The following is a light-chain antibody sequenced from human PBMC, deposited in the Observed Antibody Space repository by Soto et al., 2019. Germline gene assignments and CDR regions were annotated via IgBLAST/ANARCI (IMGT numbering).Light chain of an antibody. CDR2: DAS. CDR3: QQFISYPLP. J-gene: IGKJ4*01. Sequence: AIQLTQSPSSLSASVGDRVTITCRASQGIRSALAWYQQKPGKAPKLLIYDASSLESGVPSRFSGSGSGTDFTLAIIILQPEDFATYYCQQFISYPLPFGGGTKVEIK. V-gene: IGKV1-13*02. CDR1: QGIRSA.